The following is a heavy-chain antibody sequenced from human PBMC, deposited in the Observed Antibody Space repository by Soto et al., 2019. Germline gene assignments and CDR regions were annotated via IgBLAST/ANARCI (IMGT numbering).Heavy chain of an antibody. Sequence: EVQLVESGGGLVQPGGSLRLSCAASGFSFSSYEMKWVRQAPGKGLEWVSYISRSGSTIYYADSVKGRFTISRDNAKNSLYLQMNSLRVEDTAVYDCARDPSGSQGHYGMDVWGQGITVTVSS. CDR3: ARDPSGSQGHYGMDV. V-gene: IGHV3-48*03. D-gene: IGHD5-12*01. CDR1: GFSFSSYE. J-gene: IGHJ6*02. CDR2: ISRSGSTI.